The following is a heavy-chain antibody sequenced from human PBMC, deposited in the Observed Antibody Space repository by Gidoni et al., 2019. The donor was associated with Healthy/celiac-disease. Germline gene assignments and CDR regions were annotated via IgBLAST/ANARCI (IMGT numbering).Heavy chain of an antibody. D-gene: IGHD1-1*01. V-gene: IGHV4-59*01. CDR2: IYYSGST. Sequence: QVQLQESGPGLVKPSETLSLTCTVPGGSLSSYYWSWIRQPPGKGLEWIGYIYYSGSTNYNPSLKSRVTISVDTSKNQFSLKLSSVTAADTAVYYCAREGTGTSFDYYYYGMDVWGQGTTVTVSS. CDR1: GGSLSSYY. CDR3: AREGTGTSFDYYYYGMDV. J-gene: IGHJ6*02.